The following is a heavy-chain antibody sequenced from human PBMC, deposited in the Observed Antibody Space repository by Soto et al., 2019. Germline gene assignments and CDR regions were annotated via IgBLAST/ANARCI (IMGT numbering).Heavy chain of an antibody. CDR2: IYYSGST. J-gene: IGHJ3*02. Sequence: TSETLSLTCTVSGGSISSYYWSWIRQPPGKGLEWIGYIYYSGSTNYNPSLKSRVTISVDTSKNQFSLKLSSVTAADTAVYYCARSDSTKAFDIWGQGTTVTVSS. CDR3: ARSDSTKAFDI. V-gene: IGHV4-59*01. CDR1: GGSISSYY. D-gene: IGHD3-22*01.